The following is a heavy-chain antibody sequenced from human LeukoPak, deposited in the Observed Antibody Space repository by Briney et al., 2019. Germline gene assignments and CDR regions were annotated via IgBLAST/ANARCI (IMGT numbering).Heavy chain of an antibody. CDR1: GGSISSYY. CDR3: AALNTSGWYFDY. Sequence: SETLSLTCTASGGSISSYYRSWIRQPAGKGLEYIGRIYTTGSTNYNPSLKSRLTISLDTSKNQFSLKLTSVTAADAAVYYCAALNTSGWYFDYWGQGTLVTVSS. J-gene: IGHJ4*02. D-gene: IGHD6-19*01. CDR2: IYTTGST. V-gene: IGHV4-4*07.